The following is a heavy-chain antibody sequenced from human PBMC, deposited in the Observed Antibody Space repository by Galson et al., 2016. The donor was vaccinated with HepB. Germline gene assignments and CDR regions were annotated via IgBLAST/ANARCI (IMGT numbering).Heavy chain of an antibody. V-gene: IGHV3-7*03. CDR2: IKQDGGET. D-gene: IGHD7-27*01. CDR1: GFPFSSYW. CDR3: AREDRATWVY. J-gene: IGHJ4*02. Sequence: SLRLSCAASGFPFSSYWMTWLRQAPGKGPEWVASIKQDGGETFYVDSVKGRFTISRDNAKNSLYLHMNSLSAEDAAVYYCAREDRATWVYWGQGTLVTVSS.